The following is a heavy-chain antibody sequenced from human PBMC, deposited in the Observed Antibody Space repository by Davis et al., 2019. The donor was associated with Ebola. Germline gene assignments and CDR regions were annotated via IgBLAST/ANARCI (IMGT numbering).Heavy chain of an antibody. Sequence: GESLKISCAASGSTFSSYAMSWVRQAPGKGLEWVSAISGSGGSTYYADSVKGRFTISRDNSKNTLYLQMNSLRAEDTAVYYCAKDRGDIVANDLWDYWGQGTLVTVSS. J-gene: IGHJ4*02. CDR2: ISGSGGST. CDR3: AKDRGDIVANDLWDY. D-gene: IGHD5-12*01. CDR1: GSTFSSYA. V-gene: IGHV3-23*01.